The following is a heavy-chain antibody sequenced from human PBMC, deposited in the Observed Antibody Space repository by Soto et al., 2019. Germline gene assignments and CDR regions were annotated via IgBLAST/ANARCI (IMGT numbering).Heavy chain of an antibody. J-gene: IGHJ6*02. D-gene: IGHD6-19*01. CDR3: ARVGGYSSGWYLVYYYGMHV. V-gene: IGHV1-18*01. CDR2: ISAYNGNT. Sequence: ASVKVSCKASGYTFTSYGISWVRQAPGQGLEWMGWISAYNGNTNYAQKLQGRVTMTTDTSTSTAYMELRSLRSDDTAVYYCARVGGYSSGWYLVYYYGMHVSGQATTVTVSS. CDR1: GYTFTSYG.